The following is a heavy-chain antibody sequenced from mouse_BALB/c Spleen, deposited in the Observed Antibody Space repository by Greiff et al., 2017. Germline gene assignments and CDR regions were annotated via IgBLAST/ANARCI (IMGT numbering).Heavy chain of an antibody. CDR2: IDPENGNT. Sequence: VQLQQSGAELVRPGALVKLSCKASGFNIKDYYMHWVKQRPEQGLEWIGWIDPENGNTIYDPKFQGKASITADTSSNTAYLQLSSLTSEDTAVYYCARDFCGSSYKFAYWGQGTLVTVSA. CDR1: GFNIKDYY. J-gene: IGHJ3*01. V-gene: IGHV14-1*02. CDR3: ARDFCGSSYKFAY. D-gene: IGHD1-1*01.